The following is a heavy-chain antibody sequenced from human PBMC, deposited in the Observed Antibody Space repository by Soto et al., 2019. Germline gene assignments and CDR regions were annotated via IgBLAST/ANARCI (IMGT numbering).Heavy chain of an antibody. J-gene: IGHJ4*02. D-gene: IGHD5-12*01. CDR2: IWYDGSNK. CDR3: ARDHSGYYLDS. Sequence: QVPLVEAGGGVVQPGRSLRLSCAASGFTFRNYGLHWVRQTPGKGLEWVAVIWYDGSNKYYGDSVKGRFAISRDDSRNSLYLQMNSLRAEDTAVYYCARDHSGYYLDSWGQGTLVTVSS. V-gene: IGHV3-33*01. CDR1: GFTFRNYG.